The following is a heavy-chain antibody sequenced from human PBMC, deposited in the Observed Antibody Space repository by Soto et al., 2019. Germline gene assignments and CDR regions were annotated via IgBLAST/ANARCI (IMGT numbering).Heavy chain of an antibody. D-gene: IGHD5-18*01. V-gene: IGHV4-30-4*01. CDR1: GGSISSGDYY. Sequence: SETLSLTCTVSGGSISSGDYYWSWIRQPPGKGLEWIGYIYYSGSTYYNPSLKSRVTISVDTSKNQFSLKLSSVTAADTAVYYCAVDTAMVGLNWFDPWGQGTLVTVSS. J-gene: IGHJ5*02. CDR3: AVDTAMVGLNWFDP. CDR2: IYYSGST.